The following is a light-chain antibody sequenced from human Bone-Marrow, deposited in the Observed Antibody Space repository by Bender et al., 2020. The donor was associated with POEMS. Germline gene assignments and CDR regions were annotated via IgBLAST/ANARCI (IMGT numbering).Light chain of an antibody. Sequence: QSVVTQPPSASGTPGQRVTISCSGTTSNIESNYVHWYQQFPGTAPKLLIYRNNQRPSGVPDRFSGSKSGSSASLAISGLRSEDEADYYCAAWDDRLTGWVFGGGTKLTVL. V-gene: IGLV1-47*01. CDR2: RNN. CDR3: AAWDDRLTGWV. J-gene: IGLJ3*02. CDR1: TSNIESNY.